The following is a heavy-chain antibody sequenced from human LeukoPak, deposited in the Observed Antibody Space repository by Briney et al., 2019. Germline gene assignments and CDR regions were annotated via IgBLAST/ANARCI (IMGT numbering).Heavy chain of an antibody. V-gene: IGHV3-21*01. CDR1: GFTFSDYS. D-gene: IGHD2-15*01. CDR3: ARDRGIVVVVAVTYAQDDAFDI. CDR2: ISSSSSYI. J-gene: IGHJ3*02. Sequence: GGSLRLSCAASGFTFSDYSMNWVRQAPGKGLEWVSSISSSSSYIYYADSVRGRFTISRDNAKNSLYLQMNSLRAEDTAVYYCARDRGIVVVVAVTYAQDDAFDIRGQGTMVTVSS.